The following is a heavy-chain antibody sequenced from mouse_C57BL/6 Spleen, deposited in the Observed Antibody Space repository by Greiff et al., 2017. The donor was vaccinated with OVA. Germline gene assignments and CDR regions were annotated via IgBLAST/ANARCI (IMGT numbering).Heavy chain of an antibody. V-gene: IGHV1-18*01. CDR3: ARSEGYYGSSPWYFDS. CDR2: INPNNGGT. D-gene: IGHD1-1*01. Sequence: VQLKQSGPELVKPGASVKIPCKASGYTFTDYNMDWVKQSHGKSLEWIGDINPNNGGTIYNQKFKGKATLTVDKSSSTAYMELRSLTSEDTAVYYGARSEGYYGSSPWYFDSWGQGTTLTVSS. J-gene: IGHJ2*01. CDR1: GYTFTDYN.